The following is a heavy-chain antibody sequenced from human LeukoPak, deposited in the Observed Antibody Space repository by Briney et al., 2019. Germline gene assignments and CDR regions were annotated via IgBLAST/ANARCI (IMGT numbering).Heavy chain of an antibody. CDR1: GFTFSDYY. Sequence: GGSLRLSCAASGFTFSDYYMSWIRQAPGKGLEWVSYISSSGSTIYYADSVKGRFTISRDNAKNSLYLQMNSLRAEDTAVYHCARAYSSSWYVDYWGQGTLVTVSS. J-gene: IGHJ4*02. D-gene: IGHD6-13*01. CDR2: ISSSGSTI. V-gene: IGHV3-11*01. CDR3: ARAYSSSWYVDY.